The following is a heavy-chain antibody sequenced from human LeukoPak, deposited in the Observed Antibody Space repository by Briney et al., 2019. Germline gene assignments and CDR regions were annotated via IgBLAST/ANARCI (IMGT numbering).Heavy chain of an antibody. V-gene: IGHV3-21*01. CDR3: ARDVCRTNTDSMAIEGFDY. CDR1: GFTFSTYS. Sequence: PGGSLRLSCAASGFTFSTYSMNCVRQAPGKGLEWVSSISSSSSYIYYADSVKGRFTISRDNAKNSLYLQMNSLRAEDTAVYYCARDVCRTNTDSMAIEGFDYWGQGTLVTVSS. D-gene: IGHD2/OR15-2a*01. CDR2: ISSSSSYI. J-gene: IGHJ4*02.